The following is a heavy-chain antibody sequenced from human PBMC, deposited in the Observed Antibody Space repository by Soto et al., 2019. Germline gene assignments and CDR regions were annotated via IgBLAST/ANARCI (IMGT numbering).Heavy chain of an antibody. CDR3: ARETRLVVVAAHTFDY. D-gene: IGHD2-15*01. J-gene: IGHJ4*02. V-gene: IGHV4-34*09. Sequence: PSETLSLTCAVYGGSFSGYYWSWIRQPPGKGLEWIGYIYYSGSTYYNPSLKSRVTISVDTSKNQFSLKLSSVTAADTAVYYCARETRLVVVAAHTFDYWGQGTLVTVSS. CDR1: GGSFSGYY. CDR2: IYYSGST.